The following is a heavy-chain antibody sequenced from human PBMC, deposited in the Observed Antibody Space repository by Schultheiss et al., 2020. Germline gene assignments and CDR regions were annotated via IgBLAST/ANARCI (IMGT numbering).Heavy chain of an antibody. V-gene: IGHV3-7*01. CDR3: ARAGLTTVKLNWFDP. CDR2: IKQDGSEK. D-gene: IGHD4-17*01. J-gene: IGHJ5*02. CDR1: GFSISSYW. Sequence: GESMRLSCAASGFSISSYWMSWVRQAPGKGLEWVANIKQDGSEKYYADSVKGRFTISRDNAKNSLYLQMNSLRDEDTAVYYCARAGLTTVKLNWFDPWGQGTLVTGYS.